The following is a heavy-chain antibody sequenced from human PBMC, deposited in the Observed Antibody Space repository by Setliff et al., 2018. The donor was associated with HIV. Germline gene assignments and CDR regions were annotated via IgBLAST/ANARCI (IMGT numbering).Heavy chain of an antibody. CDR2: VYYSGTT. Sequence: KPSETLSLTCTVSGGSISTYYWSWIRQPPGKGLGWIGYVYYSGTTNYNPSLKSRVTISVDTSKNQFSLSLNSVTAADTAVYYCARKHLFNVFDYWGQGTLVTVSS. J-gene: IGHJ4*02. V-gene: IGHV4-59*03. CDR1: GGSISTYY. CDR3: ARKHLFNVFDY.